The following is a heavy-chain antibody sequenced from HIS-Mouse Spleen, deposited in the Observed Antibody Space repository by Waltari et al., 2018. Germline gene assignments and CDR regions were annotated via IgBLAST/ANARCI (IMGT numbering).Heavy chain of an antibody. J-gene: IGHJ4*02. CDR1: GFTVSSNY. Sequence: EVQLVESGGGLIQPGGSLRLSCAASGFTVSSNYMSWVRQAPGKGLGWVPVIYTGGRTYYADSVKGRFTISRDNAKNTLYLQMNSLRAEDTAVYYCAGGVGSSWYYFDYWGQGTLVTVSS. CDR3: AGGVGSSWYYFDY. V-gene: IGHV3-53*01. CDR2: IYTGGRT. D-gene: IGHD6-13*01.